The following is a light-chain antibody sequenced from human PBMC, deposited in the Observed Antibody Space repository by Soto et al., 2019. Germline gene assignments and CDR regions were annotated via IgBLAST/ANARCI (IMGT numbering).Light chain of an antibody. CDR2: LGS. CDR1: QSLLHSNGYNY. J-gene: IGKJ5*01. V-gene: IGKV2-28*01. Sequence: DIVMTQSPISPPVSPGEPASISCRASQSLLHSNGYNYFDWYLQKPGQSPQLLIYLGSNRASGVPDRFSGSGSGTDFTLKISRVEAEDVGVYYCMQALQTPSFGQGTRLEIK. CDR3: MQALQTPS.